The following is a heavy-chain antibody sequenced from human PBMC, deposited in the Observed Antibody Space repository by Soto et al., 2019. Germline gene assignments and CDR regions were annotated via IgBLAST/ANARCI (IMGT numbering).Heavy chain of an antibody. CDR1: GYTFTNNG. V-gene: IGHV1-18*04. CDR3: GRGRVGGIWGDELDN. Sequence: ASVKVSCKTSGYTFTNNGINWIRHLPGQGLEWMGWINPYNAITNYAKNLQGRVTRTTETSTSTAYMDLWSLTSHVTAVSYRGRGRVGGIWGDELDNWCQGTMVTVSS. J-gene: IGHJ3*02. CDR2: INPYNAIT. D-gene: IGHD3-16*01.